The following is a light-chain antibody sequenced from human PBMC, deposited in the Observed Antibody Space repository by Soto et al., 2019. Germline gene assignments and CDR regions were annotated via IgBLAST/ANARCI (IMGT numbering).Light chain of an antibody. Sequence: QSVLTQPPSVSAAPGQKVTISCSGGSSNIGNNYVSWYQQLPGTAPKLLIYDNDKRPSGIPDRFSGSKSGTSATLGITGLQTGGEADYYCGTWDNSLGDGHVVFGGGTKLTVL. CDR2: DND. CDR1: SSNIGNNY. J-gene: IGLJ2*01. V-gene: IGLV1-51*01. CDR3: GTWDNSLGDGHVV.